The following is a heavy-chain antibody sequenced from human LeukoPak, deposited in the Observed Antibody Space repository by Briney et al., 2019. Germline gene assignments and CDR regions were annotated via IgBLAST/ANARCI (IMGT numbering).Heavy chain of an antibody. CDR2: ISWNSGSI. J-gene: IGHJ4*02. V-gene: IGHV3-9*01. CDR1: GFTFDDYA. D-gene: IGHD6-19*01. CDR3: ARDQGDASGWFFDY. Sequence: GRSLRLSCAASGFTFDDYAMHWVRQAPGKGLEWVSGISWNSGSIGYADSVKGRFTISRDNSKNTVSLQMNSLGVEDTAVYYCARDQGDASGWFFDYWGQGARVIVSS.